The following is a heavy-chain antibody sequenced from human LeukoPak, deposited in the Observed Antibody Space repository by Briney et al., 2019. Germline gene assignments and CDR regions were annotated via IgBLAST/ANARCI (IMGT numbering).Heavy chain of an antibody. J-gene: IGHJ4*02. V-gene: IGHV3-66*01. CDR1: GITFSNYA. Sequence: GGSLRLSCAASGITFSNYAMNWVRQAPGKGLEWVSVIYSGGTTYYSDSVKGRFTISRDTSKNMVFLQMTSLRVEDTAVYYCARGIDYWGRGTLVTVSS. CDR2: IYSGGTT. CDR3: ARGIDY.